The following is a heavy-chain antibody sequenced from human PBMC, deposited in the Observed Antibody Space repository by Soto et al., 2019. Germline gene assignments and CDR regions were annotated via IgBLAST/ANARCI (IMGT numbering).Heavy chain of an antibody. J-gene: IGHJ6*02. D-gene: IGHD1-20*01. CDR1: GGTFSSYA. Sequence: QVQLVQSGAEVKKPGSSVKFSCKASGGTFSSYAISWVRQAPGQGLEWLGGIIPIFGTANYAQKFQGRVTMTADKSTSTAYMELSSLRSEDTAGYYCASILTGTAGRVYYYGMYVGGQGPTVTVSS. CDR3: ASILTGTAGRVYYYGMYV. V-gene: IGHV1-69*06. CDR2: IIPIFGTA.